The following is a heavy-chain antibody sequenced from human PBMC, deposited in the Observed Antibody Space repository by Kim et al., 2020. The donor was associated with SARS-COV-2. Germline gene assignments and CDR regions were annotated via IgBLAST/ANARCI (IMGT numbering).Heavy chain of an antibody. CDR2: IYYSGST. J-gene: IGHJ4*02. CDR3: ARGGGGREASDY. CDR1: GGSISSYY. D-gene: IGHD1-26*01. V-gene: IGHV4-59*13. Sequence: SETLSLTCTVSGGSISSYYWSWIRQPPGKGLEWIGYIYYSGSTNYNPSLKSRVTISVDTSKNQFSLKLSSVTAADTAVYYCARGGGGREASDYWGQGTLVTVSS.